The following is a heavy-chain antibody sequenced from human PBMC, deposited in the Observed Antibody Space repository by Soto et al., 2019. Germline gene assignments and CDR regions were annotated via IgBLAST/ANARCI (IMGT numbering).Heavy chain of an antibody. Sequence: EVQLLASGGGLVQPGGSLRLSCAASGFTFTDYDMTWVRRTPGKGLEWVSTISVTGDSTYYADSVKGRFTISRDNSKNTLYLQMNSLTALDTALYYCAKCAPYDPTTSGRYFDLWGRGTLVTVSS. D-gene: IGHD2-21*01. CDR2: ISVTGDST. CDR3: AKCAPYDPTTSGRYFDL. V-gene: IGHV3-23*01. J-gene: IGHJ2*01. CDR1: GFTFTDYD.